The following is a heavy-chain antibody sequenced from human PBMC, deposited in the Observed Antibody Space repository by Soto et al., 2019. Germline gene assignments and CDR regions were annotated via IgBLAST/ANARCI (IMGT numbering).Heavy chain of an antibody. V-gene: IGHV3-30-3*01. D-gene: IGHD4-4*01. Sequence: QVQLVESGGGVVQPGRSLRLSCAASGFTFSSYAMHWVRQAPGKGLEWVAVISYEGSNKYYTDSVKDRFTISRDNTKNTLYLQMNSLRAEDTAVYYCARPLWRDDYNWGYFDLWGRGTLVTVAS. J-gene: IGHJ2*01. CDR3: ARPLWRDDYNWGYFDL. CDR1: GFTFSSYA. CDR2: ISYEGSNK.